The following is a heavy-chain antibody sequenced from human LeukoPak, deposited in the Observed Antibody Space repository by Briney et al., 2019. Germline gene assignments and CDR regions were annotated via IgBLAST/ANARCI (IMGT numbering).Heavy chain of an antibody. CDR3: ARDRGIPGQQLATY. V-gene: IGHV1-3*01. Sequence: GASVKVSCKASGYTFTSYAMHWVRQAPGQRLEWMGWINAGNGNTKYSQKFQGRVTITRDTSASTAHMELSSLRSEDTAVYYCARDRGIPGQQLATYWGQGTLVTVSS. CDR1: GYTFTSYA. CDR2: INAGNGNT. D-gene: IGHD6-13*01. J-gene: IGHJ4*02.